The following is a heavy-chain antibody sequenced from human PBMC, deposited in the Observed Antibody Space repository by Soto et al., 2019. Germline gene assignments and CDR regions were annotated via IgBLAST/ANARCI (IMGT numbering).Heavy chain of an antibody. CDR3: TTDSRTTLPEIRFDY. CDR2: VKSKADGGSG. V-gene: IGHV3-15*07. Sequence: GVSLTPSCAASAFPFNNAWINCVRQVPGKGLEWVGRVKSKADGGSGDYAAPVKGRFVVSRDDSKDIVYLQMNSLKIEDTGVYYCTTDSRTTLPEIRFDYWGHGTQVTVSS. CDR1: AFPFNNAW. D-gene: IGHD1-26*01. J-gene: IGHJ4*01.